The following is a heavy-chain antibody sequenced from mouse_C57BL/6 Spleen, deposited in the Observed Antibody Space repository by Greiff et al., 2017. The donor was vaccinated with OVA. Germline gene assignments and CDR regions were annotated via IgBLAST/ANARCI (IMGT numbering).Heavy chain of an antibody. Sequence: QVQLQQSGAELVRPGSSVKLSCKASGYTFTSYWMDWVKQRPGQGLEWIGNIYPSDSETHYNQKFKDKATLTVDKSSSTAYMQLSSLTSEDSAVYYCAIYYYGSSGFAYWGQGTLVTVSA. CDR2: IYPSDSET. CDR1: GYTFTSYW. V-gene: IGHV1-61*01. J-gene: IGHJ3*01. CDR3: AIYYYGSSGFAY. D-gene: IGHD1-1*01.